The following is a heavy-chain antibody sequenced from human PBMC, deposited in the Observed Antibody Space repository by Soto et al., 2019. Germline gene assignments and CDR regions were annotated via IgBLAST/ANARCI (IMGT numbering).Heavy chain of an antibody. Sequence: PSETLSLTCTICGVSVSSGGYYYSWIRQPPGKGLEWIGKIYYSGSTNYNPYLKSRVTISVDTSKNQFSLKLSSVTAADTAMYYCARDVIGYCTSTSCSMNGMDVWGQGTTVTVSS. D-gene: IGHD2-2*01. J-gene: IGHJ6*02. CDR2: IYYSGST. V-gene: IGHV4-61*08. CDR1: GVSVSSGGYY. CDR3: ARDVIGYCTSTSCSMNGMDV.